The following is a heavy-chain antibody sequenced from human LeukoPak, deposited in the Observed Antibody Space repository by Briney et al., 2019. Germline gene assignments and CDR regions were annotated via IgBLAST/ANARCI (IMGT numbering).Heavy chain of an antibody. CDR1: GYTFTAYY. V-gene: IGHV1-8*02. CDR3: ARSDSSGYYYGDAFDI. CDR2: MNPNSGNT. Sequence: ASVKVSCKASGYTFTAYYMHWVRQAPGQGLEWMGWMNPNSGNTGYAQKFQGRVTMTRNTSISTAYMELSSLRSEDTAVYYCARSDSSGYYYGDAFDIWGQGTMVTVSS. D-gene: IGHD3-22*01. J-gene: IGHJ3*02.